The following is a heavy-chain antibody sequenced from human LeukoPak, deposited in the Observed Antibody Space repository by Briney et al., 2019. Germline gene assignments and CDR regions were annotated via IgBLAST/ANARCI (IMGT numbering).Heavy chain of an antibody. CDR2: ISTSGSTT. CDR1: GFTFSSYG. D-gene: IGHD6-13*01. J-gene: IGHJ3*02. V-gene: IGHV3-48*04. Sequence: GGSLRLSCAASGFTFSSYGMHWVRQAPGQGLGWVSYISTSGSTTHYADSVKGRFTISRDNAKNSLYLQMNSLRGEDTAVYYCARARTSQQLNSFDIWGQGTMVTVSS. CDR3: ARARTSQQLNSFDI.